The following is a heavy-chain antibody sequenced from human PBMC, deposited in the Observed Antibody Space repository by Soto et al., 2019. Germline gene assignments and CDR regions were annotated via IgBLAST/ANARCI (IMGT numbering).Heavy chain of an antibody. J-gene: IGHJ4*02. CDR1: GFIFTNYW. V-gene: IGHV3-74*01. Sequence: EVQLVESGGGLVQPGGSLSLSCAASGFIFTNYWMNWVRQAPGKGPVWVARVNSDGSSAYYADSVKGRFTFSRDNAKNTLYLHMNSLTDEDTAVYYSARDLSASCDYWGRGTLVTVSS. CDR3: ARDLSASCDY. CDR2: VNSDGSSA.